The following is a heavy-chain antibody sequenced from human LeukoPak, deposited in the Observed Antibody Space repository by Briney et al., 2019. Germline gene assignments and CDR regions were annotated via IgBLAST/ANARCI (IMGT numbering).Heavy chain of an antibody. J-gene: IGHJ4*02. Sequence: PGGSLRLSCAASGFTFSSYEMNWVRQAPGKGLEWVGRIKSRTDGETRDYAAPVKGRFTISRDDSKNTLYLQMDSLQADDTAIYYCTSRMIGGRDQFRYWGQGTLVTVSS. CDR2: IKSRTDGETR. CDR3: TSRMIGGRDQFRY. D-gene: IGHD2-15*01. V-gene: IGHV3-15*01. CDR1: GFTFSSYE.